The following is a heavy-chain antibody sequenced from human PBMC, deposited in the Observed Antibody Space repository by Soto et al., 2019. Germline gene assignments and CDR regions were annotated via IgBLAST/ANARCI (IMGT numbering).Heavy chain of an antibody. CDR1: GGSISSSSYY. V-gene: IGHV4-39*01. Sequence: SETLSLTCTVSGGSISSSSYYWGWIRQPPGKGLEWIGSIYYSGSTYYNPSLKSRVTISVDTSKNQFSLKLSSVTAADTAVYYCARHGAEGDYFDYWGQGTLVTVSS. CDR2: IYYSGST. D-gene: IGHD3-16*01. J-gene: IGHJ4*02. CDR3: ARHGAEGDYFDY.